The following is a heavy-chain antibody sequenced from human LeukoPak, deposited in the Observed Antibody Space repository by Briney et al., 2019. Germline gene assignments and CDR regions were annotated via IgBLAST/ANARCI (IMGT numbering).Heavy chain of an antibody. CDR3: ARVDTVMAYYFDL. CDR2: IYSGGTT. V-gene: IGHV3-53*04. Sequence: GGSLRLSCAASGFTVSTNCMTWVRQAPGKGPEWVSTIYSGGTTYYADSVMGRFTISRHNSRNTLYLQMNSLRAEDTAVYYCARVDTVMAYYFDLWGQGTLVTVSS. D-gene: IGHD5-18*01. CDR1: GFTVSTNC. J-gene: IGHJ4*02.